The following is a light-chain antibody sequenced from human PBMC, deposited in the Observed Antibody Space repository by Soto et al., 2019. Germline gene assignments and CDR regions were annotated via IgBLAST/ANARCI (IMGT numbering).Light chain of an antibody. Sequence: DIQMTQSPSSLSASVGDRVPITCQASQNINNYLNWYQQKPGRAPKLLIYDASNLEAGVPSRFRGRGSGTDFTFTISRLQPEYIATYYCQQYENLPTFGQGKRREIK. CDR1: QNINNY. V-gene: IGKV1-33*01. CDR2: DAS. CDR3: QQYENLPT. J-gene: IGKJ5*01.